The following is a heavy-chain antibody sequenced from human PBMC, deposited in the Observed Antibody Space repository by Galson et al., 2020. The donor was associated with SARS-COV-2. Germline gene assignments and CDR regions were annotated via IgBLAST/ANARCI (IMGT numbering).Heavy chain of an antibody. CDR1: GGSISSYY. V-gene: IGHV4-59*01. CDR2: IYYSGST. CDR3: ARRTVPYCSGGSCYRADAFDI. Sequence: SETLSLTCTVSGGSISSYYWSWIRQPPGKGLEWIGYIYYSGSTNYNPSLKSRVTISVDTSKNQFSLKLSSVTAADTAVYYCARRTVPYCSGGSCYRADAFDIWGQGTMVTVSS. D-gene: IGHD2-15*01. J-gene: IGHJ3*02.